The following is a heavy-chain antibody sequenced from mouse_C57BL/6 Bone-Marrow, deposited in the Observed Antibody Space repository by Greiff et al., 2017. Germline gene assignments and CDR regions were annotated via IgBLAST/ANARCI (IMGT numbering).Heavy chain of an antibody. CDR1: GYTFTSYW. V-gene: IGHV1-64*01. CDR2: IHPNSGST. D-gene: IGHD1-1*01. CDR3: ARPRGFGSGHY. J-gene: IGHJ2*01. Sequence: VQLQQPGAELVKPGASVKLSCKASGYTFTSYWMHWVKQRPGQGLEWIGMIHPNSGSTNYNEKFKSKATLTVDKSSSTAYMQLSSLTSEDSAVYYCARPRGFGSGHYWGQGTTLTVSS.